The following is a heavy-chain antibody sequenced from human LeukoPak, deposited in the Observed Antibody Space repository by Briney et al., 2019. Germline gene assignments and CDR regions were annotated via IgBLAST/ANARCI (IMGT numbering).Heavy chain of an antibody. CDR1: GFTFSSYA. CDR2: ISGSGGST. Sequence: GGSLRLSCAASGFTFSSYAMSWVRQAPGKGLEWVSAISGSGGSTYYADSVKGRFTISRDNSKNTLYLQMNSLRAEDTAVYYCAKDQMGIAAAGYYLDYWGQGTLVTVSS. V-gene: IGHV3-23*01. CDR3: AKDQMGIAAAGYYLDY. J-gene: IGHJ4*02. D-gene: IGHD6-13*01.